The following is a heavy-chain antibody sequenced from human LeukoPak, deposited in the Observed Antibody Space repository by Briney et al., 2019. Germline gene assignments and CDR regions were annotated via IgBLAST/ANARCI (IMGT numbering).Heavy chain of an antibody. CDR3: ASSRHYDFWSGYYEIYSDY. D-gene: IGHD3-3*01. V-gene: IGHV4-4*07. J-gene: IGHJ4*02. CDR2: IHTSGTI. CDR1: DGSISSYY. Sequence: SETLSLTCTVSDGSISSYYWNWIRQPAGNRLEWIGRIHTSGTINYNPSLKSRVTMSADTSKNQFSLKLSSVTAADTAVYYCASSRHYDFWSGYYEIYSDYWGQGTLVTVSS.